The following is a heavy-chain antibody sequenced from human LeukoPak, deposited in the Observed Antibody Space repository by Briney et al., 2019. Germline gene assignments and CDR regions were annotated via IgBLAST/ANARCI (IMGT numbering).Heavy chain of an antibody. J-gene: IGHJ4*02. CDR1: GGSISSGGYY. CDR3: ARDRKGYPLDY. V-gene: IGHV4-31*03. D-gene: IGHD6-13*01. Sequence: SETLSLTCTVSGGSISSGGYYWSWIRQHPGQDLEWIGYIYYSGSPYYNPSLRNRVTISLDTSKNQFSLKLSSVTAAGTAVYYCARDRKGYPLDYWGQGTLVTVSS. CDR2: IYYSGSP.